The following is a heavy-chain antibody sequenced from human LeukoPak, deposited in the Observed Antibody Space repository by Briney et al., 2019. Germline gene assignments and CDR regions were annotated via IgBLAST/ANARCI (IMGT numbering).Heavy chain of an antibody. V-gene: IGHV4-39*01. CDR2: IYYSGST. CDR1: GGSISSSSYY. Sequence: SETLSLTCTVSGGSISSSSYYWGWIRQPPGKGLEWIGSIYYSGSTYYNPSLKSRVTISVDTSKNQFSLKLSSVTAADTAVYYCARGRSSGWLIDYWGQGTLVTVSS. D-gene: IGHD6-19*01. J-gene: IGHJ4*02. CDR3: ARGRSSGWLIDY.